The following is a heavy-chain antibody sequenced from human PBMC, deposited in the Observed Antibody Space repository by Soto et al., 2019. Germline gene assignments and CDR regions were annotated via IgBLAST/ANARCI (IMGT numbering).Heavy chain of an antibody. V-gene: IGHV4-59*11. CDR2: IFYGGTI. Sequence: SETLSLTCVVSGDSISSPYWSWIRQSPGRGLEWIGYIFYGGTITYNPSLGSRVTISVDTSENNFSLKLSFVTAADTAVYYCARGGGSPLDYGGQGTLVTVSS. J-gene: IGHJ4*02. CDR1: GDSISSPY. CDR3: ARGGGSPLDY. D-gene: IGHD3-16*01.